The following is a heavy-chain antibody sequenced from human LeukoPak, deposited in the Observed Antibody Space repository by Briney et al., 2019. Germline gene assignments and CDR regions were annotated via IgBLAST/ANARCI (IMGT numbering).Heavy chain of an antibody. CDR1: GFSFSSCG. Sequence: GGSLRLSCAASGFSFSSCGMHWVRQAPGKGLEWVAFIWYDGSDEYYADSVKGRFTISRDNSKNTLYLQINSLRAEDTAVYYCARGYYDSSGYQASDIWGQGTMVTVSS. D-gene: IGHD3-22*01. CDR3: ARGYYDSSGYQASDI. J-gene: IGHJ3*02. CDR2: IWYDGSDE. V-gene: IGHV3-33*01.